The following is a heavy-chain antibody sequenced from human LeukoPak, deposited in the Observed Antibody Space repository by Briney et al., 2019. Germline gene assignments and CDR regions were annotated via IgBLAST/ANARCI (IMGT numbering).Heavy chain of an antibody. Sequence: GGSLRLSSTTSGFSFGEYAMSWVRQAPGKGLEWVGFIRSKAYGGKKEYAASVRGRFTISRDDSKSIAYVQMNSLKTEDTAVYYCTRGAFSSRYFDYWGQGTLVTVSS. D-gene: IGHD6-13*01. CDR2: IRSKAYGGKK. V-gene: IGHV3-49*04. CDR3: TRGAFSSRYFDY. J-gene: IGHJ4*02. CDR1: GFSFGEYA.